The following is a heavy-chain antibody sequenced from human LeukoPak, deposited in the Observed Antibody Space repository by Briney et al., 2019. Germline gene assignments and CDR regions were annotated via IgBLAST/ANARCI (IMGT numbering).Heavy chain of an antibody. CDR2: INHSGST. J-gene: IGHJ5*02. D-gene: IGHD6-19*01. Sequence: SETLSLTCDVYGESFSGYYWNWIRQPPGKGLEWIGEINHSGSTNYNPSLKSRVTMSVDTSKNQFSLKLSSVTAADTALYYYARGGMQWPQRGWFDPWGQGTLVTVSS. CDR3: ARGGMQWPQRGWFDP. CDR1: GESFSGYY. V-gene: IGHV4-34*01.